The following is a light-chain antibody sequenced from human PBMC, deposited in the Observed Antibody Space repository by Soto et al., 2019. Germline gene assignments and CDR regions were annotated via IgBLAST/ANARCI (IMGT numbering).Light chain of an antibody. V-gene: IGKV1-5*03. CDR1: QSISSW. CDR2: KAS. CDR3: QQYNIYPWT. J-gene: IGKJ1*01. Sequence: IQLTQSPSTLSASVGYRVTLTCRASQSISSWLAWFQQKPGKAPKLLIYKASSLESGVPSRFRGSGSGTDFTLTISSLQPDDFATYYCQQYNIYPWTFGQGTKVDI.